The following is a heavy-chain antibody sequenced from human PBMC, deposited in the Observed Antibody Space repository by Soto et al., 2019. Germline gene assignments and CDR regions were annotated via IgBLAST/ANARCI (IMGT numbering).Heavy chain of an antibody. Sequence: PGGSLRLSCAASGFTFSSFGMHWVRQAPGKGLEWVAVISYDGSEEYYADSVKGRFTVSRDNSKDTLYLHMYSLREDDTAVYHCARDQSETVTPYYNKLYAMDVWGQGTKVTVSS. J-gene: IGHJ6*02. CDR3: ARDQSETVTPYYNKLYAMDV. D-gene: IGHD4-17*01. V-gene: IGHV3-30*03. CDR1: GFTFSSFG. CDR2: ISYDGSEE.